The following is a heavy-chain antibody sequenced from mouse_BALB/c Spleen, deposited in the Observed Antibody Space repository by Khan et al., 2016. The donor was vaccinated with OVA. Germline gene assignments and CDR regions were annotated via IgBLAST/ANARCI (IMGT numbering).Heavy chain of an antibody. CDR1: GYRFTDFT. J-gene: IGHJ3*01. CDR3: GRGGGGDRFAY. Sequence: QVQLQQSGAELVRPGVSVKISCKGSGYRFTDFTMHWVKQSNVKSLEWIGVISTYYGDATYNQKFKGKATMTVAKSSSTAYMELARLTSEDSAIFYCGRGGGGDRFAYWGQGTLVTVSA. V-gene: IGHV1S137*01. CDR2: ISTYYGDA.